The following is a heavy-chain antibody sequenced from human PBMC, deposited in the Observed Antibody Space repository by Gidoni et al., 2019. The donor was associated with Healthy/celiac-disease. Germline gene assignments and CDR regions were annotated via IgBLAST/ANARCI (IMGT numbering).Heavy chain of an antibody. J-gene: IGHJ3*02. Sequence: EVQLVESGGGLVKPGGPLRLSCAASGFTFSSYSMNWVRQAPGKGLEWVSSISSSSSYIYYADAVKGRFTISRDNAKNSLYLQMNSLRAEDTAVYYCARDIGRRDCSSTSCYRLSRGNAFDIWGQGTMVTVSS. CDR1: GFTFSSYS. V-gene: IGHV3-21*01. CDR3: ARDIGRRDCSSTSCYRLSRGNAFDI. CDR2: ISSSSSYI. D-gene: IGHD2-2*02.